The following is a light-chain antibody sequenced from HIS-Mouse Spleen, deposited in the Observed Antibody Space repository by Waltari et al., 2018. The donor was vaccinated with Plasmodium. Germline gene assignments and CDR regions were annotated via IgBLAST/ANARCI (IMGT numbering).Light chain of an antibody. CDR3: SSYAGSNNLV. Sequence: QSALPQPPSASGSPGQSVTISCTGTSSEVGGYNYFSWYQQHPGKAPKLMIYEVSKRPSGVPDRFSGSKSGNTASLTVSGLQAEDEADYYCSSYAGSNNLVFGGGTKLTVL. V-gene: IGLV2-8*01. CDR2: EVS. CDR1: SSEVGGYNY. J-gene: IGLJ2*01.